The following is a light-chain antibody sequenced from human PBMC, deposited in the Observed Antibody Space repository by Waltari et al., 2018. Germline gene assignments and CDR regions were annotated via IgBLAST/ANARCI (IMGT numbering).Light chain of an antibody. CDR1: SSDVGSYNL. Sequence: QSALTQPASVSGSPGQSITISCTGPSSDVGSYNLVSWYQQHPGKAPKLMIYEVSKPPSGVSNRFSGSKSGNTASLTISGLQAEDEADYYCCSYAGSSTPFVFGTGTKVTVL. J-gene: IGLJ1*01. V-gene: IGLV2-23*02. CDR3: CSYAGSSTPFV. CDR2: EVS.